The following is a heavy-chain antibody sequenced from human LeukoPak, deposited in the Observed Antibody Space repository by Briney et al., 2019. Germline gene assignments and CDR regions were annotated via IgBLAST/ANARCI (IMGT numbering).Heavy chain of an antibody. D-gene: IGHD3-22*01. CDR1: GSSISSYY. CDR2: IYYSGST. J-gene: IGHJ4*02. CDR3: ARPIDPNYYDSSGFDY. Sequence: KPSETLSLTCTVSGSSISSYYWSWIRQPPGKGLEGIGSIYYSGSTYYNPSLKSRVTISVDTSKNQFSLKLSSVTAADTAVYYCARPIDPNYYDSSGFDYWGQGTLVTVSS. V-gene: IGHV4-59*05.